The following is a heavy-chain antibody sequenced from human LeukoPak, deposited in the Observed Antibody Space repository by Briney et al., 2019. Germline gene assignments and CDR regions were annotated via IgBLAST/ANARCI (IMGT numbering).Heavy chain of an antibody. Sequence: GGSLRLSCAASGGTFSGYGITFSSYGMNWGRQAPGKGLEWVSGISGVGGSRYYADSVKGRFTISRDNSKNTLYLQMNSLRAEDTAVYYCARGGLDESFQYWGQGTLVTVST. V-gene: IGHV3-23*01. J-gene: IGHJ1*01. D-gene: IGHD6-25*01. CDR1: GGTFSGYGITFSSYG. CDR3: ARGGLDESFQY. CDR2: ISGVGGSR.